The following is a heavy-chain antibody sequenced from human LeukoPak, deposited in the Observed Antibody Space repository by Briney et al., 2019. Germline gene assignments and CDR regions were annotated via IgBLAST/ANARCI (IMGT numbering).Heavy chain of an antibody. D-gene: IGHD7-27*01. J-gene: IGHJ4*02. CDR3: ASNWGYFDY. V-gene: IGHV3-48*03. CDR1: GFTFSSYE. CDR2: ISSSGSTI. Sequence: GGSLRLSCAASGFTFSSYEMNWVRQAPGKGLEWVSYISSSGSTIYYADSVKGRFTISRDNAKNSPYLQMNSLRAEDTAVYYCASNWGYFDYWGQGTLVTVSS.